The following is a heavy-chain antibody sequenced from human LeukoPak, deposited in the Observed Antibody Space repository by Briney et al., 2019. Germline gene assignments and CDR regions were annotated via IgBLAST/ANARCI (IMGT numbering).Heavy chain of an antibody. D-gene: IGHD1-26*01. CDR3: VRELRGASLN. J-gene: IGHJ4*02. CDR2: IRINGGST. Sequence: GGSLRLSCAVSGFTLNSYWMHWVRQDPAKGLVWVSRIRINGGSTSYADSVKGRFTISRNDAKNSLYLQMNTLRAEDTAVYYCVRELRGASLNWGQGTLVTVSS. CDR1: GFTLNSYW. V-gene: IGHV3-74*01.